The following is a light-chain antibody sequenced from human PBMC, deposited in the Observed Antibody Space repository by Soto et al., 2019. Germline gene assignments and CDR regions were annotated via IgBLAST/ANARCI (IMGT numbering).Light chain of an antibody. J-gene: IGLJ1*01. Sequence: QSVLTQPASVYGSPGQSITISCTGTSSDVGGYNYVSWFQQHPGKAPKLMISDVSNRPSGVSNRFSGSKSGNTASLTISGLQAEDEADYYCLSYTTSSTAYVFGTGTKVTVL. CDR3: LSYTTSSTAYV. V-gene: IGLV2-14*01. CDR2: DVS. CDR1: SSDVGGYNY.